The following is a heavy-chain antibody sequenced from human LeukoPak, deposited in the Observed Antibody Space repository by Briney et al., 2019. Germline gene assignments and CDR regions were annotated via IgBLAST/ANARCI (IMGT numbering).Heavy chain of an antibody. Sequence: PSETLSLTCTVSGGSISSDYWSWIRQPPGKGLEWIGYIFHSGNTNYNPSLKSRVTISVDTSKNQFSLKLSSVTAADTAVYYCAGHHPRNTVDFWGQGTLVTVSS. CDR1: GGSISSDY. V-gene: IGHV4-59*08. CDR2: IFHSGNT. J-gene: IGHJ4*02. CDR3: AGHHPRNTVDF. D-gene: IGHD2/OR15-2a*01.